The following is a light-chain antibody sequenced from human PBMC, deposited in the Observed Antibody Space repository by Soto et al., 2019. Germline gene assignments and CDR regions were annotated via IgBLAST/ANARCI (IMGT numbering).Light chain of an antibody. Sequence: EIVMTQSPATLSVSPGERATLSCRASQRVSRNLAWYQQKPGQAPRLLIYDASTRATGIPDRFSGSGSGTEFTLTISSLQPDDFASYYCQQYNSYSGRTFGQGTKVDIK. CDR1: QRVSRN. CDR3: QQYNSYSGRT. J-gene: IGKJ1*01. CDR2: DAS. V-gene: IGKV3-15*01.